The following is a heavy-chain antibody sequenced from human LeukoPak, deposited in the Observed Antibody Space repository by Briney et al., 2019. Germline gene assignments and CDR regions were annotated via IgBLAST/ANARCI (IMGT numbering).Heavy chain of an antibody. CDR3: ARVPRTDYGFWSGPY. D-gene: IGHD3-3*01. Sequence: PSETLSLTCTVSGGSITSYYWGWIRQPPGKGLEWIGSIYYSGSTNYNLSLKSRVTISVDTSKNQFSLKLSSVTAADTAVYYCARVPRTDYGFWSGPYWGQGTLVTVSS. V-gene: IGHV4-59*12. CDR1: GGSITSYY. J-gene: IGHJ4*02. CDR2: IYYSGST.